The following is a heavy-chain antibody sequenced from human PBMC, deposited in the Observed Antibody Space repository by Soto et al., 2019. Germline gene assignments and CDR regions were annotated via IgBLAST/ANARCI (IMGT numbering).Heavy chain of an antibody. CDR1: GCTCSSYG. D-gene: IGHD2-15*01. CDR2: IKQDGSEK. J-gene: IGHJ3*01. CDR3: ARDPPIGGYCSGGSCPVL. V-gene: IGHV3-7*01. Sequence: GGSLRLSCAAAGCTCSSYGRSWVRQAPGKGLEWVANIKQDGSEKYYVDSVKGRFTISRDNAKTSLYLQMNSLRAEDTAVYYCARDPPIGGYCSGGSCPVLWGQGTMVTVSS.